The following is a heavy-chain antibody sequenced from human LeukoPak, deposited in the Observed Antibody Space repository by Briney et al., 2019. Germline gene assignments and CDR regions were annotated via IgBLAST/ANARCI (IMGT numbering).Heavy chain of an antibody. Sequence: RSSETLSLTCAVYGGSFSGYHWGWIRQPPGKGLEWTGYIYYSGSTNYNPSLKSRVTISVDTSKNQFSLKLSSVTAADTAVYYCARVDYYGSGSYFRAVRKYYFDYWGQGTLVTVSS. D-gene: IGHD3-10*01. J-gene: IGHJ4*02. CDR1: GGSFSGYH. CDR3: ARVDYYGSGSYFRAVRKYYFDY. CDR2: IYYSGST. V-gene: IGHV4-59*12.